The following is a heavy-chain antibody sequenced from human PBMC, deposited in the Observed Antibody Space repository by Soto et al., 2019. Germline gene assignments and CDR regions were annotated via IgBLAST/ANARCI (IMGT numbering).Heavy chain of an antibody. CDR1: GGSISSYY. CDR3: ATHQSGTYYYGSGSYFAFDI. J-gene: IGHJ3*02. Sequence: PSETLSLTCTVSGGSISSYYWSWIRQPPGKGLEWIGYIYYSGSTNYNPSLKSRVTISVDTSKNQFSLKLSSVTAADTAVYYCATHQSGTYYYGSGSYFAFDIWGQGTMVT. D-gene: IGHD3-10*01. V-gene: IGHV4-59*08. CDR2: IYYSGST.